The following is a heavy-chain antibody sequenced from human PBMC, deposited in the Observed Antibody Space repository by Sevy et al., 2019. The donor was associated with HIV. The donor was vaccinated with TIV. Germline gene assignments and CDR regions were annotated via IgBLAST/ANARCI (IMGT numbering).Heavy chain of an antibody. J-gene: IGHJ4*02. CDR2: ISGSGGST. V-gene: IGHV3-23*01. D-gene: IGHD6-13*01. CDR1: GFTFSSYA. CDR3: AKAPSIAAAGPRGDYFDY. Sequence: GGSLRLSCAASGFTFSSYAMSWVRQAPGKGLEWVSAISGSGGSTYYADSVKGRFTISRDNSKNTLYLQMNSLGAEDTAVYYCAKAPSIAAAGPRGDYFDYWGQGTLVTVSS.